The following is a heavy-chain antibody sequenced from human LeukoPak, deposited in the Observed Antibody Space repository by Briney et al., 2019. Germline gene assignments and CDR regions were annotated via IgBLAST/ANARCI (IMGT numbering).Heavy chain of an antibody. Sequence: GGSLRLSCAASGFTFSDYYMSWIRQAPGKGLEWVSYIGSSDETIYYADSVKGRFTISRDNARNSLYLQMNSLRAEDTAVYYCARRKRDCSGGSCYSRFDYWGQGTLVTVSS. CDR1: GFTFSDYY. CDR2: IGSSDETI. CDR3: ARRKRDCSGGSCYSRFDY. D-gene: IGHD2-15*01. J-gene: IGHJ4*02. V-gene: IGHV3-11*01.